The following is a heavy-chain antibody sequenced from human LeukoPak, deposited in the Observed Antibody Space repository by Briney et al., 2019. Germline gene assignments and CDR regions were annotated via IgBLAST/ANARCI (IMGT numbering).Heavy chain of an antibody. Sequence: GGSLRLSCEASGFTLSSYWMHWVRQAPGKGLVWVSRIKSDGSRTTYAESVKGRFTISRDNAKNTLYLQMNSLRAEDTAVYYCARDPDLSGYSFFDYWGQGALVTVFS. V-gene: IGHV3-74*01. CDR1: GFTLSSYW. CDR2: IKSDGSRT. CDR3: ARDPDLSGYSFFDY. D-gene: IGHD3-22*01. J-gene: IGHJ4*02.